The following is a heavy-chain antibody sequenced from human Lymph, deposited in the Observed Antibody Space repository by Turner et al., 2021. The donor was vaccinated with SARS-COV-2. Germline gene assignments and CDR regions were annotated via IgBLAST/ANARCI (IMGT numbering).Heavy chain of an antibody. D-gene: IGHD2-8*02. CDR2: ISYAGSNK. J-gene: IGHJ6*02. CDR1: GFTFSSYG. Sequence: QVQLVASGGGVVQPGRSLRLSCAASGFTFSSYGMHWVRQAPGKGLEWVAVISYAGSNKYYADSVKGRFTISRDNSKNTLYLQMNSLRAEDTAVYYCAKSCRAYWVPVEGMDVWGQGTTVTVSS. V-gene: IGHV3-30*18. CDR3: AKSCRAYWVPVEGMDV.